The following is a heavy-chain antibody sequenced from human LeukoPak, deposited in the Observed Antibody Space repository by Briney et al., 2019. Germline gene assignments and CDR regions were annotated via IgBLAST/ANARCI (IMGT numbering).Heavy chain of an antibody. D-gene: IGHD3-3*02. Sequence: GGSLRLSCAASGFTFSSYAMHWVRQAPGKGLEWVAVISYDGSNKYYADSVKGRFTISRDNSKNTLYLQMNSLRAEDTAVYYCAKSNTISSLSPYYYYGMDVWGQGTTVTVSS. CDR1: GFTFSSYA. V-gene: IGHV3-30*18. CDR2: ISYDGSNK. J-gene: IGHJ6*02. CDR3: AKSNTISSLSPYYYYGMDV.